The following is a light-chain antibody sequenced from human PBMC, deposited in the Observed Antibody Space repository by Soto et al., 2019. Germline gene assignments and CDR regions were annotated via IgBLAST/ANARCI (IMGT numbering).Light chain of an antibody. CDR1: QSVSSY. CDR2: DAS. Sequence: EIVLTQSPATLSLSPWERATLSCMASQSVSSYLAWYQQKPGQAPRLLIYDASNRATGIPARFSGSGSGTDFTLTISSLEPEDSAVYYCQQRHMWPITFGQGRRLEI. V-gene: IGKV3-11*01. CDR3: QQRHMWPIT. J-gene: IGKJ5*01.